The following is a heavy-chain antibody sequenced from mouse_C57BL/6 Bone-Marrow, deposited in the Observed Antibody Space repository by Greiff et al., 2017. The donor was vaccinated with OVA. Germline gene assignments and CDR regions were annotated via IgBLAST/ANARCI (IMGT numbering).Heavy chain of an antibody. CDR2: ISSGSSTI. Sequence: EVQLQESGGGLVKPGGSLKLSCAASGFTFSDYGMHWVRQAPEKGLEWVAYISSGSSTIYYADTVKGRFTISRDNAKNTLFLQMTSLRSEDTAMYYCARLGDYAMDYWGQGTSVTVSS. J-gene: IGHJ4*01. CDR1: GFTFSDYG. CDR3: ARLGDYAMDY. D-gene: IGHD4-1*01. V-gene: IGHV5-17*01.